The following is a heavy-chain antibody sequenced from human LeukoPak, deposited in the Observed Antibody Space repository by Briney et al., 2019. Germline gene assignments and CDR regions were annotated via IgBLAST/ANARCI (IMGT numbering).Heavy chain of an antibody. D-gene: IGHD3-22*01. CDR1: GGSISSSSYS. Sequence: SETLSLTCTVSGGSISSSSYSWSWIRQPPGKGLEWIGYIYHSGSTYYNPSLKSRVTISVDRSKNQFSLKLSSVTAADTAVYYCARTRYDSSGYYIPYFDYWGQGTLVTVSS. CDR3: ARTRYDSSGYYIPYFDY. V-gene: IGHV4-30-2*01. J-gene: IGHJ4*02. CDR2: IYHSGST.